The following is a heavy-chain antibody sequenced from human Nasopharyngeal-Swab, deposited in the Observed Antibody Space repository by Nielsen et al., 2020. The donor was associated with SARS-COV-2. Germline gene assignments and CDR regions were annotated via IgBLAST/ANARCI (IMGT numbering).Heavy chain of an antibody. CDR3: AKDRDSGDDSDDYYHYYGMDV. J-gene: IGHJ6*02. CDR2: ISGSDHTT. Sequence: GESLKISCAASGFTFRSYAISWDRQAPGKGLEWVSVISGSDHTTYYADSVKGRFTISRDNSKNTVNLQMNSLRVEDTAIYYCAKDRDSGDDSDDYYHYYGMDVWGQGTTVTVFS. D-gene: IGHD5-12*01. CDR1: GFTFRSYA. V-gene: IGHV3-23*01.